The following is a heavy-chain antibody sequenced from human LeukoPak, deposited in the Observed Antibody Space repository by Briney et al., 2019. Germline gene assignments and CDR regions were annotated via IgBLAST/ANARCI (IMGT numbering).Heavy chain of an antibody. CDR1: GFTFSDYY. J-gene: IGHJ3*02. Sequence: AGGSLRLSCAASGFTFSDYYMSWIRQAPGKGLEWVSYISSSGSTIYYADSVKGRFTISRDNAKNTLYLQMNSLRAEDTAVYYCAREGYYYDSSGYYYKAFDIWGQGTMVTVSS. CDR3: AREGYYYDSSGYYYKAFDI. CDR2: ISSSGSTI. D-gene: IGHD3-22*01. V-gene: IGHV3-11*04.